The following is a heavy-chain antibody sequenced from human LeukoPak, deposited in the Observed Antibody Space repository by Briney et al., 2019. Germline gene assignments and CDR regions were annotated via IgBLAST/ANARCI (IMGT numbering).Heavy chain of an antibody. CDR1: GLTFSSYG. J-gene: IGHJ4*02. CDR2: IWYDGSNK. Sequence: TGGSLRLSCAASGLTFSSYGMHWVRQAPGKGLEWVAVIWYDGSNKYYADSVKGRFTISRDNSKNTLYLQMNSLRAEDTAEYYCARDGSGSYYKGFDYWGQGTLVTVSS. CDR3: ARDGSGSYYKGFDY. D-gene: IGHD3-10*01. V-gene: IGHV3-33*01.